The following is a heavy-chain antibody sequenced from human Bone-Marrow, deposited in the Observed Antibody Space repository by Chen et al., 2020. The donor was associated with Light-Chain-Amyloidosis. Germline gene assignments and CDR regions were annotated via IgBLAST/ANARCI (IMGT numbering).Heavy chain of an antibody. D-gene: IGHD5-12*01. CDR3: ARRRDGYNFDY. V-gene: IGHV5-51*01. CDR2: IYPDDSDA. CDR1: GYTFPNYW. Sequence: EVQLEQSGPEVKKPGESLKISCKGSGYTFPNYWIGWVRQMPGKGLEWMGVIYPDDSDARCSPSFEGQVTISADKSITTAYLQWRSLKASDTAMYYCARRRDGYNFDYWGQGTRVTVSS. J-gene: IGHJ4*02.